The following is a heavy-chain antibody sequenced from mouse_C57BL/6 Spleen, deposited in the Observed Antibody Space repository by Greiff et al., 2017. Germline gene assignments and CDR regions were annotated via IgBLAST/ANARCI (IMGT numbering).Heavy chain of an antibody. CDR2: IHPNSGST. CDR1: GYTFTSYW. CDR3: ARPPSYDGYSHGFAY. J-gene: IGHJ3*01. V-gene: IGHV1-64*01. Sequence: QVQLKQSGAELVKPGASVKLSCKASGYTFTSYWMHWVKQRPGQGLEWIGMIHPNSGSTNYNEKFKSKATLTVDKSSSTAYMQLSSLTSEDSAVYYCARPPSYDGYSHGFAYWGQGTLVTVSA. D-gene: IGHD2-3*01.